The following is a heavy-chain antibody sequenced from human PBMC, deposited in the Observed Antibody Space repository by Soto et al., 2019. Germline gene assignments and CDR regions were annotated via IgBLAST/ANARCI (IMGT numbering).Heavy chain of an antibody. V-gene: IGHV1-3*01. CDR3: ARDKRGYSSSLANYYYYYYMDV. CDR2: INAGNGNT. J-gene: IGHJ6*03. Sequence: QVQLVQSGAEVKKPGASVKVSCKASGYTFTSYAMYWVRQAPGQRLEWMGWINAGNGNTKYSQKFQGRVTITRDTSASTAYMELSSLRSEDTAVYYCARDKRGYSSSLANYYYYYYMDVWGKGTTVTVSS. CDR1: GYTFTSYA. D-gene: IGHD6-13*01.